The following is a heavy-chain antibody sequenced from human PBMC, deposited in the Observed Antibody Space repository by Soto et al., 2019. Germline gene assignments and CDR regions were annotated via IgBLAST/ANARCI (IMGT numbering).Heavy chain of an antibody. D-gene: IGHD3-22*01. CDR2: IRSDGTAT. Sequence: GGSLRLSCAASGFTFSSYWMHWVRQDPLKGLVWVSSIRSDGTATQYADSVKGRFTISRDNSKNTLDLQMNSLRVEDTAVFYCAQDTYYHDTSGYYTFAYWGQGALVTVSS. CDR3: AQDTYYHDTSGYYTFAY. V-gene: IGHV3-74*03. CDR1: GFTFSSYW. J-gene: IGHJ4*02.